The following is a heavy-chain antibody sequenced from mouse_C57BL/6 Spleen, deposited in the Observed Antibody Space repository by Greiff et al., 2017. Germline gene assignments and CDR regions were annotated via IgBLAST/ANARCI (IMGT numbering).Heavy chain of an antibody. CDR1: GYTFTDHT. V-gene: IGHV1-78*01. CDR2: IYPRDGST. D-gene: IGHD2-4*01. Sequence: QVQLQQSDAELVKPGASVKISCKVSGYTFTDHTIHWMKQRPEQGLEWIGYIYPRDGSTKYNEKFKGKATLSADKSSSPAYMQLNSLTSEDSAVYFCAREGIYYDYPSLAMDYWGQGTSVTVSS. J-gene: IGHJ4*01. CDR3: AREGIYYDYPSLAMDY.